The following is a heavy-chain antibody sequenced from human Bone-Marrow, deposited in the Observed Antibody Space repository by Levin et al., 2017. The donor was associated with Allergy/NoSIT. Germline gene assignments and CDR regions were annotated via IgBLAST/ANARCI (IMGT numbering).Heavy chain of an antibody. CDR3: AKFSYVTTVTQWWFDP. V-gene: IGHV3-23*01. CDR1: GFTFSSYA. Sequence: GESLKISCAASGFTFSSYAMSWVRQAPGKGLEWVSAISGSGGSTYYADSVKGRFTISRDNSKNTLYLQMNSLRAEDTAVYYCAKFSYVTTVTQWWFDPWGQGTLVTVSS. J-gene: IGHJ5*02. D-gene: IGHD4-17*01. CDR2: ISGSGGST.